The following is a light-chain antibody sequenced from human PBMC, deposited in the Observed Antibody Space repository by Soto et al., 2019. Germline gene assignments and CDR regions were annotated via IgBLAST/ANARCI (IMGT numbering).Light chain of an antibody. CDR1: QSISSSS. J-gene: IGKJ1*01. Sequence: EIVLTQSPGTLSLSPGERATLSCRASQSISSSSLAWYQQKPGQATRLLIYGASSRATDIPDRFSGSGSGTDYTLPISRLEPEDFSVYYCQQYGTSPPWTFGQGTKVETK. V-gene: IGKV3-20*01. CDR2: GAS. CDR3: QQYGTSPPWT.